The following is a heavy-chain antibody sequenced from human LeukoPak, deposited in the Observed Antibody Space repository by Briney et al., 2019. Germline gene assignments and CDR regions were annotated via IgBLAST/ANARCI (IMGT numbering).Heavy chain of an antibody. CDR1: GFTFSSYA. Sequence: GGSLRLSCAASGFTFSSYAMSWARQAPGKGLEWVSAISGSGGSTYYADSVKGRFTISRDNSKNTLYLQMNSLRAEDTAVYYCAKVTTTVTLFPMDVWGKGTTVTVSS. D-gene: IGHD4-17*01. CDR3: AKVTTTVTLFPMDV. V-gene: IGHV3-23*01. J-gene: IGHJ6*04. CDR2: ISGSGGST.